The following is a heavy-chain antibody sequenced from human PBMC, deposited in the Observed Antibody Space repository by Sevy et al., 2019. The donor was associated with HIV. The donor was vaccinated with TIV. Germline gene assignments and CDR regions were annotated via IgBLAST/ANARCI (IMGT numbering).Heavy chain of an antibody. V-gene: IGHV3-30-3*01. J-gene: IGHJ4*02. D-gene: IGHD6-6*01. CDR1: GFTFSSSA. CDR2: ISYDANNI. Sequence: GGSLRLSCAASGFTFSSSAMHWVRQAPGKGLEWVALISYDANNIFYADSVKGRFTISSDNSKNTLYLQMNSLRVEDTAVYYCARDGIAARLGLDYWGQGTLVTVSS. CDR3: ARDGIAARLGLDY.